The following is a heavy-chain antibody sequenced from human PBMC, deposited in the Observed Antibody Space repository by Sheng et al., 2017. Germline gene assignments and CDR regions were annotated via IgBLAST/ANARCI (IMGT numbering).Heavy chain of an antibody. CDR2: IKSRADGGTA. V-gene: IGHV3-15*01. D-gene: IGHD3-22*01. CDR1: GFIFSKDW. Sequence: EVQLVESGGGSVKPGESLRLSCAGSGFIFSKDWMSWVRQAPGKGLEWVGRIKSRADGGTADYAAPVKGRFTVSRDDSKTXLYLQMNSLETEDTAVYYCATFNDRDAFXIW. CDR3: ATFNDRDAFXI. J-gene: IGHJ3*02.